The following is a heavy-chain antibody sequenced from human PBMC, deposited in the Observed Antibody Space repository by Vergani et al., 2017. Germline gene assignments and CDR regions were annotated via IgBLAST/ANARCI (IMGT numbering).Heavy chain of an antibody. D-gene: IGHD3-10*01. CDR1: GSSFPGYA. CDR3: TRARFLGPQELVY. V-gene: IGHV3-23*01. CDR2: VSGSSATP. Sequence: EVQLLESGGGLVQPGGSLRLSCEASGSSFPGYAMSWVRQAPGKGLEWVSSVSGSSATPYYADSVKGRFIISRDNSKNTLHLQMNSLRADDTAVYYCTRARFLGPQELVYWGQGTLVTVSS. J-gene: IGHJ4*02.